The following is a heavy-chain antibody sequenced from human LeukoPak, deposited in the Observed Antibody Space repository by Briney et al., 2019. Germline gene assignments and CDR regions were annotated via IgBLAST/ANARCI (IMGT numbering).Heavy chain of an antibody. J-gene: IGHJ5*02. Sequence: PSETLSLTCTVSGGSISSYYWSWIRQPPGKGLEWIGYIYYSGSTNYNPSLKSRVTISVDTSKNQFSLKLSSVTAADTAVYYCARAKDAFNWFDPWGQGTLVTVSA. CDR3: ARAKDAFNWFDP. CDR2: IYYSGST. V-gene: IGHV4-59*01. CDR1: GGSISSYY.